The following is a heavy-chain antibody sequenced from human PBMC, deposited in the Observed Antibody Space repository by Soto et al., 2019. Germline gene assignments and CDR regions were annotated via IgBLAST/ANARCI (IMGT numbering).Heavy chain of an antibody. CDR3: ARAYKAGQQISVGFVP. Sequence: PSETLSLTCTVSGGSISSGGYYWSWIRQHPGKGLEWIGYIYYSGSTYYNPSLKSRVTISVDTSKNQFSLKLSSVTAGDRAVYYCARAYKAGQQISVGFVPRGIETL. CDR2: IYYSGST. CDR1: GGSISSGGYY. J-gene: IGHJ5*02. D-gene: IGHD1-1*01. V-gene: IGHV4-31*03.